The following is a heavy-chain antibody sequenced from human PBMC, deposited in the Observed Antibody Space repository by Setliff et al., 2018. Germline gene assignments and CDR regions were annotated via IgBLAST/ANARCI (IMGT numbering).Heavy chain of an antibody. J-gene: IGHJ3*02. CDR1: GGSISSYY. Sequence: SETLSLTCTVSGGSISSYYWSWIRQPPGKGLEWIGYIYNSGSTNYNPSLKSRVTISVDTSKNQISLKLTSVTAADTAVYYCASPRRDDLDSPFDPFDIWGHGTRVTVSS. CDR3: ASPRRDDLDSPFDPFDI. D-gene: IGHD3-3*01. V-gene: IGHV4-59*01. CDR2: IYNSGST.